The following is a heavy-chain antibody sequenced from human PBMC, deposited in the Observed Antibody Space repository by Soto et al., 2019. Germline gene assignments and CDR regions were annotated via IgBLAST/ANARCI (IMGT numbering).Heavy chain of an antibody. Sequence: PGGSLRLSCAASGFTFSSYSMNWVRQAPGKGLEWVSYISGSAGSTYYAASVKGRFTVSKDNSRKTLHLQMSSLRAEDSAVYYCTRGMGNYYDRWNYFDSWGQGTLVTVSS. CDR1: GFTFSSYS. D-gene: IGHD3-22*01. CDR2: ISGSAGST. J-gene: IGHJ4*02. V-gene: IGHV3-23*01. CDR3: TRGMGNYYDRWNYFDS.